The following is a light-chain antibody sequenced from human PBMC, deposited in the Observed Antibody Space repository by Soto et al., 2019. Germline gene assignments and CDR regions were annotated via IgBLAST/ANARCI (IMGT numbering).Light chain of an antibody. Sequence: DIQMTQSPSSLSASVGDRVTITCRASQDISNYLNWYQQRPGKAPKLLIYDASNLERGVPSRFSGTRSGTHFTFAITSLQHEDVATYYCQQSDSLPITVGQGTRLEI. CDR2: DAS. CDR3: QQSDSLPIT. J-gene: IGKJ5*01. CDR1: QDISNY. V-gene: IGKV1-33*01.